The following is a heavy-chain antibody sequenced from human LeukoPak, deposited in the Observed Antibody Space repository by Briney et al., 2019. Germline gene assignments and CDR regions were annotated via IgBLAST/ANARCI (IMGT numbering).Heavy chain of an antibody. V-gene: IGHV5-51*01. D-gene: IGHD3-16*01. CDR1: GYSFTSYW. J-gene: IGHJ5*02. Sequence: GESLKISCKGSGYSFTSYWIAWVRQMPGKGLEWMGIIYPADSDTSYSPSFQGQVTISADKSITTAYLQWSSLKASDTATYYCARGTTRSYGYDTWLDPWGQGTLVTVSS. CDR2: IYPADSDT. CDR3: ARGTTRSYGYDTWLDP.